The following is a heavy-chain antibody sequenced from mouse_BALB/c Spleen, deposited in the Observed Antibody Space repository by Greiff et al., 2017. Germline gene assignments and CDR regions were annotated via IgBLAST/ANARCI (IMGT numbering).Heavy chain of an antibody. D-gene: IGHD2-2*01. Sequence: QVQLKESGAELVKPGASVKLSCKASGYTFTSYYMYWVKQRPGQGLEWIGEINPSNGGTNFNEKFKSKATLTVDKSSSTAYMQRSSLTSEDSAVYYCTRWGYDGYDWGQGTTLTVSS. CDR3: TRWGYDGYD. J-gene: IGHJ2*01. V-gene: IGHV1S81*02. CDR1: GYTFTSYY. CDR2: INPSNGGT.